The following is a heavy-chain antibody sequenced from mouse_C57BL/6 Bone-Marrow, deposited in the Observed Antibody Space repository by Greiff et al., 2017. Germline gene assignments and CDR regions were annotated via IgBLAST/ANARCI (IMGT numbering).Heavy chain of an antibody. CDR2: IHPSDSDT. D-gene: IGHD2-5*01. CDR3: AISFYSNYLYAMDY. V-gene: IGHV1-74*01. J-gene: IGHJ4*01. Sequence: VQLQQPGAELVKPGASVKVSCKASGYTFTSYWMHWVKQRPGQGLEWIGRIHPSDSDTNYNQKFKGKATLTVDKSSSTAYMQLSSLTSEDSAVYYCAISFYSNYLYAMDYGGQGTSVTVSS. CDR1: GYTFTSYW.